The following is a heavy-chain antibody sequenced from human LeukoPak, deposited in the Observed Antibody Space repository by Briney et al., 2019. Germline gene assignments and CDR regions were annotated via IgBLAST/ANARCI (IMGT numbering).Heavy chain of an antibody. V-gene: IGHV4-59*01. J-gene: IGHJ4*02. CDR1: GGSISSYY. CDR3: ARDLRGLFDY. CDR2: IYYTGST. Sequence: SETLSLTCTVSGGSISSYYWSWIRQPPGKGLEWIGYIYYTGSTDYNPSLKSRVTISVDTSRNQFSLKLTSVTAADTAIYYCARDLRGLFDYWGQGTLVTVSS. D-gene: IGHD4-17*01.